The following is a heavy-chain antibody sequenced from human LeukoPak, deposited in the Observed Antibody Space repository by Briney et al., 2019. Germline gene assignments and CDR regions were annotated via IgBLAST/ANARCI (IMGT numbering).Heavy chain of an antibody. Sequence: SQSLSLTCTVSGGSFSSDRYYWHWIRQSGGKGLEWIVRVYSGGSTNYNPSLKSRVTISVDTSNNQFSLQLSSVTAADTALYYCARDGPRYWFDPWGQGHMVTVSS. CDR2: VYSGGST. CDR3: ARDGPRYWFDP. V-gene: IGHV4-61*02. CDR1: GGSFSSDRYY. J-gene: IGHJ5*02.